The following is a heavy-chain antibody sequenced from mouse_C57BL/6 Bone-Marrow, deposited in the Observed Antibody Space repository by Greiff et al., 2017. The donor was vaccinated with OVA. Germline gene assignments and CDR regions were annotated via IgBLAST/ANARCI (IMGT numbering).Heavy chain of an antibody. Sequence: EVQVVESGGGLVQPKGSLKLSCAASGFTFNTYAMHWVRQAPGKGLEWVARIRSKSSNYATYYADSVKDRFTISRDDSQSMLYLQMNNLKTEDTAMYYCVRDDDYDDGWYFDVWGTGTTVTVSS. D-gene: IGHD2-4*01. CDR3: VRDDDYDDGWYFDV. CDR2: IRSKSSNYAT. CDR1: GFTFNTYA. V-gene: IGHV10-3*01. J-gene: IGHJ1*03.